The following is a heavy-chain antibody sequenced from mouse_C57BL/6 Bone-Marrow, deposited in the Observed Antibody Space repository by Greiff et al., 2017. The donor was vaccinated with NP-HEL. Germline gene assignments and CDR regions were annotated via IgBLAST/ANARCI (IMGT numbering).Heavy chain of an antibody. J-gene: IGHJ4*01. Sequence: QVQLKESGPGILQSSQTLSLTCSFSGFSLSTSGMGVSWIRQPSGKGLEWLAPIYWDDAKRYTPSLKSRLTLSTDTSRTQVFLKITSVDTAETATYYCARRVGGNYAMDYWGQGTSVTVSS. CDR1: GFSLSTSGMG. V-gene: IGHV8-12*01. CDR2: IYWDDAK. D-gene: IGHD1-1*02. CDR3: ARRVGGNYAMDY.